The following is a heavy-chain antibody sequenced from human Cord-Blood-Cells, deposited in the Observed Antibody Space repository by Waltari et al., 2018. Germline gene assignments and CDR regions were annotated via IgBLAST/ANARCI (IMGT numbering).Heavy chain of an antibody. CDR3: ARDTLVGYCSGGSCYSNFDY. D-gene: IGHD2-15*01. CDR2: ISAYNGNT. V-gene: IGHV1-18*01. Sequence: QVQLVQSGAEVKKPGASVKVSCKASGYTFTSYGISWVRQAPGHVLEWMGGISAYNGNTNYAQKLQGRVTMTTDTSTSTAYMELRSLRSDDTAVYYCARDTLVGYCSGGSCYSNFDYWGQGTLVTVSS. J-gene: IGHJ4*02. CDR1: GYTFTSYG.